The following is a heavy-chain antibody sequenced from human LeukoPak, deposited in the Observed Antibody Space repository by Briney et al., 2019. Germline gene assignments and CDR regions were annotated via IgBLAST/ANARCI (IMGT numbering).Heavy chain of an antibody. Sequence: PGGSLRLSCAASGFTFSSYGMHWVRQAPGKGLEWVAFIRYDGSNKYYADSVKGRFTISRDNSKNTLYLQMNSLRAEDTAVYYCAKDRSTMVRELFDYWGQGALVTVSS. CDR3: AKDRSTMVRELFDY. J-gene: IGHJ4*02. CDR1: GFTFSSYG. CDR2: IRYDGSNK. V-gene: IGHV3-30*02. D-gene: IGHD3-10*01.